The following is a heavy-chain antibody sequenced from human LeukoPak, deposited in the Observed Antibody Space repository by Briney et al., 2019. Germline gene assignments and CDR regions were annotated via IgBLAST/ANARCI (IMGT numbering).Heavy chain of an antibody. CDR2: IYTSRNI. V-gene: IGHV4-4*07. D-gene: IGHD1/OR15-1a*01. CDR1: GGSVSGYY. CDR3: ARNNWNNGFDI. J-gene: IGHJ3*02. Sequence: SETLSLTCTVSGGSVSGYYWSWIRQPAGKGLEWIGRIYTSRNINFNPSLKSRVTMSVDTSKNQVSLKLNPVTAADTAVYYCARNNWNNGFDIWGQGTMVTVSS.